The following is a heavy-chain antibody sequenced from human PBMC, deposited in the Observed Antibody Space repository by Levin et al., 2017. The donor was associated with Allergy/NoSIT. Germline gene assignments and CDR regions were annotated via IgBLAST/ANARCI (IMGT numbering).Heavy chain of an antibody. CDR2: ISAYNGNT. V-gene: IGHV1-18*01. CDR1: GYTFTSYG. D-gene: IGHD3-3*01. Sequence: GESLKISCKASGYTFTSYGISWVRQAPGQGLEWMGWISAYNGNTNYAQKLQGRVTMTTDTSTSTAYMELRSLRSDDTAVYYCARGPQPVRFLEWLLTADYFDYWGQGTLVTVSS. CDR3: ARGPQPVRFLEWLLTADYFDY. J-gene: IGHJ4*02.